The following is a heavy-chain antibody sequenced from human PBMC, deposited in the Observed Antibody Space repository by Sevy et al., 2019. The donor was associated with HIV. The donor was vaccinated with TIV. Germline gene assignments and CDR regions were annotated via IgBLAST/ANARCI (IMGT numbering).Heavy chain of an antibody. D-gene: IGHD2-2*01. CDR1: GFTFSKYS. Sequence: GSLRLSCVASGFTFSKYSMSWVRQTPGRGLEWVSTLSFACGRINYADSVKGRFTMSRDDSRNTFYLQMDSLRAEDTAIYYCAREGCSKPHDYWGQGTLVTVSS. V-gene: IGHV3-23*01. CDR2: LSFACGRI. J-gene: IGHJ4*02. CDR3: AREGCSKPHDY.